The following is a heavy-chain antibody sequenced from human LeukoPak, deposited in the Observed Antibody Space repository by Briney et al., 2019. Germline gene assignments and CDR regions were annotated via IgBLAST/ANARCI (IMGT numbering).Heavy chain of an antibody. Sequence: ASVKVSCKASGYTFTSYDINWVRQATGQGLEWMGWMNPNSGNTGYAQKFQGRVTMTRDTSISTAYMELSRLRSDDTAVYYCARGTGGHIVVVTAWNYYFDYWGQGTLVTVSS. V-gene: IGHV1-8*01. D-gene: IGHD2-21*02. CDR2: MNPNSGNT. CDR3: ARGTGGHIVVVTAWNYYFDY. J-gene: IGHJ4*02. CDR1: GYTFTSYD.